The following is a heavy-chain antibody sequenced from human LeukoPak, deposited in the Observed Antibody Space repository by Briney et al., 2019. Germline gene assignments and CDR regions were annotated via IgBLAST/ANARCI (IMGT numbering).Heavy chain of an antibody. CDR3: TPFCGGDCYYLDY. CDR1: GFTFSKAW. D-gene: IGHD2-21*02. V-gene: IGHV3-15*01. CDR2: IQSKNDGGTI. J-gene: IGHJ4*02. Sequence: GGSLRLSCAASGFTFSKAWMSWVRQAPGKGLEWVGRIQSKNDGGTIDYAAPVKGRFTISRDDSKNTVYLQMNSLKTEDTAVYYCTPFCGGDCYYLDYWGQGTLVTVSS.